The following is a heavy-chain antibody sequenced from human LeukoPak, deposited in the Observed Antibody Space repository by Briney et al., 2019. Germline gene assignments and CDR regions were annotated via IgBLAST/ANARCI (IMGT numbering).Heavy chain of an antibody. CDR3: ARLPTSRGPQNPKKDY. J-gene: IGHJ4*02. CDR2: INPSGGST. CDR1: GYTFTSYY. D-gene: IGHD5-12*01. V-gene: IGHV1-46*01. Sequence: GASVKVSCKASGYTFTSYYMHWVRQAPGQGLEWMGIINPSGGSTSYAQKFQGRVTMTRDTSTSTVYMELRSLRPDDTAVYYCARLPTSRGPQNPKKDYWGQGTLVTVSS.